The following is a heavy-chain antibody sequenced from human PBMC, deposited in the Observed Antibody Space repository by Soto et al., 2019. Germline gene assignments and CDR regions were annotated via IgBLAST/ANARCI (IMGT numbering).Heavy chain of an antibody. V-gene: IGHV3-7*03. J-gene: IGHJ4*02. CDR2: IKQDGSEK. CDR3: ARASYYYDSSGYYPLFDY. CDR1: GFTFSSYW. D-gene: IGHD3-22*01. Sequence: GSLRLSCAASGFTFSSYWMSWVRQATGKGLEWVANIKQDGSEKYYVDSVKGRFTISRDNAKNSLYLQMNSLRAEDTAVYYCARASYYYDSSGYYPLFDYWGQGTLVTVS.